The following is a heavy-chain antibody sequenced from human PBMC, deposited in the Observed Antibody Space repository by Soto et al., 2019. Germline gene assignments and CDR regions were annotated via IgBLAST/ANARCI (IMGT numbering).Heavy chain of an antibody. J-gene: IGHJ3*02. V-gene: IGHV4-34*01. CDR2: INHSGST. D-gene: IGHD7-27*01. CDR1: GGSFSGYY. Sequence: ASETLSLTCAVSGGSFSGYYWSWIRQPPGKGLEWIGEINHSGSTNYNPSLKSRVTISVDTSKNQFSLKLSSVTAADTAVYYCARGQSPLGNAFDIWGQGTMVTVSS. CDR3: ARGQSPLGNAFDI.